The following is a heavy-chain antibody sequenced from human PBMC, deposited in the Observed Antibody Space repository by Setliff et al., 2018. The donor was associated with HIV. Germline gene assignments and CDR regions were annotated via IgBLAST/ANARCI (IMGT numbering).Heavy chain of an antibody. J-gene: IGHJ6*02. Sequence: ASVKVSCKASGYTFTGHYLHWVRQAPGQGLEWLGWVNPNSGDAIYAQNFQGRVTMTGDTSINAAYMELRGLRSDDTAVYYCARNFGLSPSGEYYYYYGMDIWGQGTTVTVSS. D-gene: IGHD1-26*01. CDR2: VNPNSGDA. V-gene: IGHV1-2*02. CDR1: GYTFTGHY. CDR3: ARNFGLSPSGEYYYYYGMDI.